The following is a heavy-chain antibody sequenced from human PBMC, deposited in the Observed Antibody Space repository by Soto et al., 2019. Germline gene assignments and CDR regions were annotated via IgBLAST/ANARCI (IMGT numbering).Heavy chain of an antibody. CDR1: GFTFSSYA. Sequence: EVQLLESGGGLVQPGGSLRLSCAASGFTFSSYAMSWVRQAPGKGLEWVSAISGSGGSTYYADSVKGRFTISRDNSKNTRYLQMNSLRAEDTAVYYCAKGGAAAVRPYYFDYWGQGTLVTVSS. CDR3: AKGGAAAVRPYYFDY. J-gene: IGHJ4*02. V-gene: IGHV3-23*01. D-gene: IGHD6-13*01. CDR2: ISGSGGST.